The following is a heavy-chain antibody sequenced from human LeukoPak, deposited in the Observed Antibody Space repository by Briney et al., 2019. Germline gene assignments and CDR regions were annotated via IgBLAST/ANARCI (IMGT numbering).Heavy chain of an antibody. V-gene: IGHV3-23*01. J-gene: IGHJ4*02. D-gene: IGHD3-10*01. Sequence: GGSLRLSCAASGFTFSSYAMSWVRQAPGKGLEWVSGISGSGGTTYYADSVKGRFTISRDNTKNTLYLQKNSLRAEYTAVYYCARDTLLWFYWVQGTLVTVSS. CDR2: ISGSGGTT. CDR1: GFTFSSYA. CDR3: ARDTLLWFY.